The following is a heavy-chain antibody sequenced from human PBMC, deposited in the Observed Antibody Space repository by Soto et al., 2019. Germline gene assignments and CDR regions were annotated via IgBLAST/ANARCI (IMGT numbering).Heavy chain of an antibody. J-gene: IGHJ4*02. V-gene: IGHV4-31*03. Sequence: QVQLQESGPGLVKPSQTLSLTCTVSGGSISSSDYYWSWIRQHPGKGPEWIGYIYWSGNTYYNPSLRSRATMSVDTSKNQFSLKLSSVTAADTAVYYCARTRAVSYYASSTYYFDYWGQGTLVTVSS. D-gene: IGHD3-22*01. CDR1: GGSISSSDYY. CDR2: IYWSGNT. CDR3: ARTRAVSYYASSTYYFDY.